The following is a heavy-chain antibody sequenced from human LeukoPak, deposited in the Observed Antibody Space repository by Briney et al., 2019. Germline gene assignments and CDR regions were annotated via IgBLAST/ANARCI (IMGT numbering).Heavy chain of an antibody. CDR2: IYTSGST. CDR3: ARGSTSYYYYGMDV. V-gene: IGHV4-4*07. Sequence: SETLSLTCTVSGGSISSYYWSWIRQPAGKGLEWIGRIYTSGSTNYNPSLKSRVTMSVDTSKNQFSLKLSSVTAADTAVYYCARGSTSYYYYGMDVWDQGTTVTASS. D-gene: IGHD2-2*01. CDR1: GGSISSYY. J-gene: IGHJ6*02.